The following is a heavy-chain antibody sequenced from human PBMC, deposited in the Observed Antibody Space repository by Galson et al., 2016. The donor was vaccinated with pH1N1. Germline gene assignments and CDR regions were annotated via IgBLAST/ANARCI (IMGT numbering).Heavy chain of an antibody. CDR1: GFTFINYA. V-gene: IGHV3-23*01. D-gene: IGHD1-26*01. CDR2: ISGTGDPT. CDR3: AKDLGRYSEIDY. Sequence: SLRLSCAASGFTFINYAMSWVRQAPGKGLEWVSTISGTGDPTYYADSVKGRFTISRDNSNNTVYLRMNSLRVEDTAVYCCAKDLGRYSEIDYWGQGTLVTVSS. J-gene: IGHJ4*02.